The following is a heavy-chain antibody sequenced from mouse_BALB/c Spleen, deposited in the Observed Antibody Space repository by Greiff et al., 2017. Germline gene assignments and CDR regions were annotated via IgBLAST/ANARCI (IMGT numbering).Heavy chain of an antibody. CDR2: IWSGGST. J-gene: IGHJ4*01. CDR3: ARPSHYYGSSYGAMDY. Sequence: VKLVESGPGLVQPSQSLSITCTVSGFSLTSYGVHWVRQSPGKGLEWLGVIWSGGSTDYNAAFISRLSISKDNSKSQVFFKMNSLQANDTAIYYCARPSHYYGSSYGAMDYWGQGTSVTVSS. D-gene: IGHD1-1*01. CDR1: GFSLTSYG. V-gene: IGHV2-2*02.